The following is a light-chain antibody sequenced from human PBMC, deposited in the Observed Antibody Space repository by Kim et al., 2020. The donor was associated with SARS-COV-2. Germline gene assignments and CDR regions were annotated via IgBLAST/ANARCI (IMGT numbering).Light chain of an antibody. Sequence: DIHMTQSPSTLSASIGDRVTITCRASQSVTNWLAWYQQKPGKAPKTLIYDASTLESGVPSRFSGGGSGTEFTLTISSLQPDDFATYYCQQYNTYPYTFGQGTKLEI. V-gene: IGKV1-5*01. CDR3: QQYNTYPYT. J-gene: IGKJ2*01. CDR1: QSVTNW. CDR2: DAS.